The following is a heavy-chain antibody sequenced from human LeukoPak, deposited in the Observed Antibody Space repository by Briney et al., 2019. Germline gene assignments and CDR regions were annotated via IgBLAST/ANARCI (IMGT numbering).Heavy chain of an antibody. D-gene: IGHD3-9*01. V-gene: IGHV3-23*01. CDR3: AKDADFSYYDILTGYFPEIDFDY. Sequence: GGSLRLSCAASGFTVSSNYMSWVRQAPGKGLEWVSAISGSGGSTYFADSVKGRFTISRDNSKNTLYLQMNSLRAEDTAVYYCAKDADFSYYDILTGYFPEIDFDYWGQGTLVTVSS. CDR2: ISGSGGST. J-gene: IGHJ4*02. CDR1: GFTVSSNY.